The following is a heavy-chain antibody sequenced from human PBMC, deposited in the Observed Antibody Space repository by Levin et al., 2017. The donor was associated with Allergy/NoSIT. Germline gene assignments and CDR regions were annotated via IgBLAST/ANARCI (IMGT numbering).Heavy chain of an antibody. V-gene: IGHV3-30*18. CDR1: GFTFSSYG. D-gene: IGHD3-10*01. Sequence: GESLKISCAASGFTFSSYGMHWVRQAPGKGLEWVAVISYDGSNKYYADSVKGRFTISRDNSKNTLYLQMNSLRAEDTAVYYCAKDFGQFDYWGQGTLVTVSS. CDR3: AKDFGQFDY. CDR2: ISYDGSNK. J-gene: IGHJ4*02.